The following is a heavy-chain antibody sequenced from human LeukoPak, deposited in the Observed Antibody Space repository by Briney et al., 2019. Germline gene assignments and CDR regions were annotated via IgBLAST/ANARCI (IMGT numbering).Heavy chain of an antibody. Sequence: SETLSLTCTVSGGSISSGGYYWSWIRQPPGKGLEWIGYIYHSGSTYYHPSLKSRVTISVDRSKNQFSLKLSSVTAADTAVYYWARNQARGEDNSSPYPRSVWGKGTPVTVSP. CDR2: IYHSGST. CDR1: GGSISSGGYY. V-gene: IGHV4-30-2*01. D-gene: IGHD6-6*01. CDR3: ARNQARGEDNSSPYPRSV. J-gene: IGHJ6*04.